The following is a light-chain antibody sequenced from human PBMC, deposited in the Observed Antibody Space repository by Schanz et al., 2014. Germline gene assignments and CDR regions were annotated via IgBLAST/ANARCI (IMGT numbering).Light chain of an antibody. Sequence: EAVLTQSPGTLSLSPGERATLSCRASQSVSSSNLAWYQQKPGQAPRLLIYGASTRATGIPARLSGSGSGTEFTLTISSLQSEDFALYYCQQYGSPITFGQGTRLEIK. CDR1: QSVSSSN. CDR3: QQYGSPIT. V-gene: IGKV3-20*01. J-gene: IGKJ5*01. CDR2: GAS.